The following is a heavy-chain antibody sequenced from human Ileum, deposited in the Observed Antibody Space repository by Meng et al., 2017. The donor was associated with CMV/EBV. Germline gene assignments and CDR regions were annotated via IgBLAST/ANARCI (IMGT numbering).Heavy chain of an antibody. CDR3: AREEVALVFGIYHNYGMDV. V-gene: IGHV1-2*02. CDR2: MNPHSGDT. D-gene: IGHD1-26*01. CDR1: EYSFTDYY. Sequence: ASVKVSCKASEYSFTDYYIHWVRQAPGQGLEWMGWMNPHSGDTSYAQKFQGRVTMTRDTSITTAYMELSRVRSDDTAVYFCAREEVALVFGIYHNYGMDVWGQGTTVTGSS. J-gene: IGHJ6*02.